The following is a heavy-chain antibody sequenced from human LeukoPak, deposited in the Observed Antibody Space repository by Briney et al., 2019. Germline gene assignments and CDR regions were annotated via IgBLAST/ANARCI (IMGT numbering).Heavy chain of an antibody. CDR1: GGSFSGYY. Sequence: KPSETLSLTCAVYGGSFSGYYWSWIRQPPGKGLEWIGEINHSGSTNYNPSLKSRVTISVDTSKNQFSLKLSSVTAADTAVYYCARGGFSGDDAFDIWGQGTMVTVSS. D-gene: IGHD3-10*01. J-gene: IGHJ3*02. CDR2: INHSGST. V-gene: IGHV4-34*01. CDR3: ARGGFSGDDAFDI.